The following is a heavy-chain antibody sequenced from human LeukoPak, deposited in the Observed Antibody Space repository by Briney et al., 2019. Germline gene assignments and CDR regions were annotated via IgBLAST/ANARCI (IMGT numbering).Heavy chain of an antibody. J-gene: IGHJ5*02. D-gene: IGHD4-17*01. V-gene: IGHV1-24*01. CDR1: GYSLTALA. Sequence: GASVKVSCKVSGYSLTALAIHWVRQAPGKGLEWLGRFDPDDGARIYSQRFQDRFLMTEDPSSDTAYVELSGLRSEDTAVYFCASDRTMTTVTSGQSWDDPWGQGTLVTVSS. CDR2: FDPDDGAR. CDR3: ASDRTMTTVTSGQSWDDP.